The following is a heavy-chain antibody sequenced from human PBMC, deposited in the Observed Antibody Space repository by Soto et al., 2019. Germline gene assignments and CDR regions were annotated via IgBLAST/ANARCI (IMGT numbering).Heavy chain of an antibody. CDR1: GGTFSSYA. V-gene: IGHV1-69*13. J-gene: IGHJ4*02. CDR3: ARGGVGATSLFDY. D-gene: IGHD1-26*01. CDR2: IIPIFGTA. Sequence: VASVEVSCKASGGTFSSYAISWVRQAPGQGLEWMGGIIPIFGTANYAQKFQGRVTITADESTSTAYMELSSLRSEDTAVYYCARGGVGATSLFDYWGQGTLVTVSS.